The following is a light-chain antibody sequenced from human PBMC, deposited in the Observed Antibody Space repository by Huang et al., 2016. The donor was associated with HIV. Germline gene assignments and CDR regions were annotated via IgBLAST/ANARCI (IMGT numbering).Light chain of an antibody. CDR1: QGISNS. CDR2: SAT. Sequence: DIQMTQSPSSLSAFVGDSVTITCRASQGISNSLAWYQQRPGKAPKLLLFSATRLENGVTPRFSGSVSGTDFTLTISSLQPDDFATYYCQQYQRTPPTFGPGTKVEVK. CDR3: QQYQRTPPT. V-gene: IGKV1-NL1*01. J-gene: IGKJ1*01.